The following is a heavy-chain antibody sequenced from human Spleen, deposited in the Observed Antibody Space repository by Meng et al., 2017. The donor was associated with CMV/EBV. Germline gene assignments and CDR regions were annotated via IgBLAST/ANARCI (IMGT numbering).Heavy chain of an antibody. Sequence: GESLKISCAASGFTFDDYGMSWVRQAPGKGLEWVSGINWNGGSTGYADSVKGRFTISRDNAKNSLYLQMNSLRAEDTAVYYCARDKPPDIVVVPAAILGYYYGMDVWGQGTTVTVSS. J-gene: IGHJ6*02. CDR1: GFTFDDYG. V-gene: IGHV3-20*04. CDR2: INWNGGST. D-gene: IGHD2-2*02. CDR3: ARDKPPDIVVVPAAILGYYYGMDV.